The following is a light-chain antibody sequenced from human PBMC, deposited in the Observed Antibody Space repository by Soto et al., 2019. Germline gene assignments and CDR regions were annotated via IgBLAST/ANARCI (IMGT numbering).Light chain of an antibody. CDR2: GNS. CDR3: QSYDSSLSGSYV. J-gene: IGLJ1*01. V-gene: IGLV1-40*01. Sequence: QSVLTQPPSVSAAPGQRVTISCTGSSSNIGAGYDVHWYQQLPGTAPKLLIYGNSNRPSGVPDRFSGSKSGTSASLAITGLQAEDEADYYCQSYDSSLSGSYVFGTGTKVTVL. CDR1: SSNIGAGYD.